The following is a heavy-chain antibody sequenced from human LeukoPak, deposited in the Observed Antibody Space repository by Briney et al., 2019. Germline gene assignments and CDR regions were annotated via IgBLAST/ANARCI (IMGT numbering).Heavy chain of an antibody. V-gene: IGHV3-21*01. D-gene: IGHD2-2*01. CDR2: TITRSSHI. Sequence: SRRPSCLPSTPTLTSDSTNCDRHAPGKLLEWDSSTITRSSHIYYADSVKRRFTISRDNAKNSLYLQMNSLRAEDTAVYYCARDGVYCSSTSCYWDNWFDPWGQGTLVTVSS. CDR3: ARDGVYCSSTSCYWDNWFDP. J-gene: IGHJ5*02. CDR1: TPTLTSDS.